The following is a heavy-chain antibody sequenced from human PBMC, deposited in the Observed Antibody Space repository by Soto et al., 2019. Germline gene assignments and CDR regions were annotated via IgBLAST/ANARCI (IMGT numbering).Heavy chain of an antibody. J-gene: IGHJ4*02. CDR3: AIVSGSFGFFDY. CDR2: ISGSGGST. D-gene: IGHD1-26*01. V-gene: IGHV3-23*01. CDR1: GFTFSSYA. Sequence: GGSLRLSCAASGFTFSSYAMSWVRQAPGKGLEWVSAISGSGGSTYYADSVKGRFTISRDNSKNMLYLQMNSLRAEDTAVYYCAIVSGSFGFFDYWGQGTLVTVSS.